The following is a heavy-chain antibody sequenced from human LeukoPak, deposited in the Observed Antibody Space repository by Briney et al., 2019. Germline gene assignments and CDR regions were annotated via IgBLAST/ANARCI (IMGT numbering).Heavy chain of an antibody. CDR3: ARARMKLNYYGSGSPFDY. V-gene: IGHV3-23*01. D-gene: IGHD3-10*01. CDR1: GFTFSSYA. J-gene: IGHJ4*02. CDR2: ISGSGGST. Sequence: GGSLRLSCAASGFTFSSYAMSWVRQAPGKGLEWVSAISGSGGSTYYADSVKGRFTISRDNSKNTLYLQMNSLRAEDTAVYYCARARMKLNYYGSGSPFDYWGQGTLVTVSS.